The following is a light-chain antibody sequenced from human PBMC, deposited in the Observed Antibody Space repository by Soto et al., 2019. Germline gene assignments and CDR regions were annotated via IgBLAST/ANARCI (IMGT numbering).Light chain of an antibody. CDR2: AAS. Sequence: DIQMTQSPSSVSASVGDRVTITCRASHVISSWLAWYQQKPGKAPKLLIYAASRLQSGVPSRFSGSESGADFTPTISSLQPEDVATYYCQQTNNFPYTFGQGTKLEIK. CDR3: QQTNNFPYT. V-gene: IGKV1-12*01. CDR1: HVISSW. J-gene: IGKJ2*01.